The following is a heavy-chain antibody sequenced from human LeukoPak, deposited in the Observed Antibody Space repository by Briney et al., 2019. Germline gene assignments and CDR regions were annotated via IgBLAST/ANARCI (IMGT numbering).Heavy chain of an antibody. CDR2: IIPIFGTA. V-gene: IGHV1-69*13. Sequence: SVKVSCKASGGTFSSYAISWVRQAPGQGLEWMGGIIPIFGTANYAQKFQGRVTITADESTSTAYMELSSLRSEDTAVYYCARESSHYCSSTSCYRATSEYYYYGMDVWGQGTTVTVSS. CDR1: GGTFSSYA. J-gene: IGHJ6*02. CDR3: ARESSHYCSSTSCYRATSEYYYYGMDV. D-gene: IGHD2-2*01.